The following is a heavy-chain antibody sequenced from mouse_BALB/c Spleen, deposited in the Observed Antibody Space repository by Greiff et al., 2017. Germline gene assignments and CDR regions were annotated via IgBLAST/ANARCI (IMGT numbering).Heavy chain of an antibody. V-gene: IGHV1-5*01. CDR2: IYPGNSDT. J-gene: IGHJ4*01. Sequence: VQLKQSGTVLARPGASVKMSCKASGYTFTSYWMHWVKQRPGQGLEWIGAIYPGNSDTSYNQKFKGKAKLTAVTSTSTAYMELSSLTNEDSAVYYCTRWDDYEDAMDYWGQGTSVTVSS. CDR1: GYTFTSYW. CDR3: TRWDDYEDAMDY. D-gene: IGHD2-4*01.